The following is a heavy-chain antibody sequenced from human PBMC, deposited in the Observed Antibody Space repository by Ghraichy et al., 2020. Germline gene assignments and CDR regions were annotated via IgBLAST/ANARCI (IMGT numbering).Heavy chain of an antibody. Sequence: SETLSLTCTVSGGSISSYYWSWIRQPAGKGLEWIGRIYTSGSTNYNPSLKSRVTMSVDTSKNQFSLKLSSVTAADTAVYYCARDTSRGAVADAFDIWGQGTMVTVSS. CDR2: IYTSGST. J-gene: IGHJ3*02. D-gene: IGHD6-19*01. CDR3: ARDTSRGAVADAFDI. V-gene: IGHV4-4*07. CDR1: GGSISSYY.